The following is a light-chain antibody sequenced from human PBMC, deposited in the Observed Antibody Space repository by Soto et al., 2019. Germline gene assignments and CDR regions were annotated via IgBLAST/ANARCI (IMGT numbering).Light chain of an antibody. CDR2: GSS. J-gene: IGKJ2*01. CDR3: QQYGSSPLYT. V-gene: IGKV3-20*01. Sequence: EIVLTQSPGTLSLSPGERATLSSRASQRVSSSYLAWYQQKPGQAPRLLIYGSSSRATGIPDRFSGSGSGTDFTLTISRLEPEDFAVYYCQQYGSSPLYTFGQGTKLEI. CDR1: QRVSSSY.